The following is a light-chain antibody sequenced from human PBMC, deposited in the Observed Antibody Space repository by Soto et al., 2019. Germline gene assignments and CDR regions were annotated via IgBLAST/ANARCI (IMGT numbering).Light chain of an antibody. J-gene: IGKJ5*01. Sequence: DIQLTQSPSSLPASVGDRVTITCQASQDISNYLNWYQQKPGKAPELLINDASNLEMGVPSRFSGVGSGTDFTFTISSLQPEDIATYFCQQYDSLPITFGQGTRREIK. CDR2: DAS. CDR3: QQYDSLPIT. V-gene: IGKV1-33*01. CDR1: QDISNY.